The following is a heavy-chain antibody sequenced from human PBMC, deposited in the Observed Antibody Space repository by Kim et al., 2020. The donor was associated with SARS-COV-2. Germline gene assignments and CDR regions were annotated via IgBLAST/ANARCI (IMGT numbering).Heavy chain of an antibody. J-gene: IGHJ4*02. CDR1: GFTFSIYG. CDR3: ARVLYDYGSGSFLNY. V-gene: IGHV3-30*03. D-gene: IGHD3-10*01. Sequence: GGSLRLSCAGSGFTFSIYGMHWVRQAPGKGLEWVAVISHDANKIYYAESVKGRFTISRDNSKNTLYLQMNSLRTEDTAVYYCARVLYDYGSGSFLNYWGQGTLVTVSS. CDR2: ISHDANKI.